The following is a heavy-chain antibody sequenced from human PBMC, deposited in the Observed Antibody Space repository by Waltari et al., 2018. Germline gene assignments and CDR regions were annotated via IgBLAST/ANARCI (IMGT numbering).Heavy chain of an antibody. Sequence: QVQLVQSGAEVKKPGASVKVSCKASGYTFTSYDINWVRQATGQGLEWMEWSNPNNGNTGYAQKIQGRVTITTDESTSTAYMGLSSLRSEDTAVYYCARGSGGNSFYYWGQGTLVTVSS. CDR1: GYTFTSYD. V-gene: IGHV1-8*03. D-gene: IGHD2-21*02. CDR2: SNPNNGNT. CDR3: ARGSGGNSFYY. J-gene: IGHJ4*02.